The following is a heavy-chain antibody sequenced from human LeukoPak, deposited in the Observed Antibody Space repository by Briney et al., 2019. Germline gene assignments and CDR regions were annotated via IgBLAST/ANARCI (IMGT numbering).Heavy chain of an antibody. CDR3: AREYGSGSYYYDY. Sequence: GGSLRLSCAASGFTFSSYAMAWVRQAPGKGLQWVSAVSGSGGSTYYADSVKGRFTISRDNSKNTLYLQMNTLRAEDTAVYYCAREYGSGSYYYDYWGQGTLVTVSS. V-gene: IGHV3-23*01. D-gene: IGHD3-10*01. CDR1: GFTFSSYA. J-gene: IGHJ4*02. CDR2: VSGSGGST.